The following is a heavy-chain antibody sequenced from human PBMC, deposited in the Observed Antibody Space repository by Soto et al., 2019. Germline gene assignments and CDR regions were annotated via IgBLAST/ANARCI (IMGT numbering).Heavy chain of an antibody. D-gene: IGHD6-13*01. J-gene: IGHJ6*02. Sequence: SGGSLRLSCAASGFTFSSYGMHWVRQAPGKGLEWVAVISYDGSNKYYADSVKGRFTISRDNSKNTLYLQMNSLRAEDTAVYYCAKDGSSSKYGMDVWGQGTTVTVSS. CDR1: GFTFSSYG. CDR3: AKDGSSSKYGMDV. CDR2: ISYDGSNK. V-gene: IGHV3-30*18.